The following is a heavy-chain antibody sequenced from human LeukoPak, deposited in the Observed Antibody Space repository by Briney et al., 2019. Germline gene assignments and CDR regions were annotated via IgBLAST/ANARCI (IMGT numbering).Heavy chain of an antibody. CDR3: ARVVVRGWFDP. CDR2: INPSGGST. J-gene: IGHJ5*02. CDR1: GYTFTSYY. V-gene: IGHV1-46*01. Sequence: ASVKVSCKASGYTFTSYYMHWVRQAPGQGLEWMGIINPSGGSTSYAQKFQGRVTMTRDTSTSTVYMELSSLRSEDTVVYYCARVVVRGWFDPWGQGTLVTVSS. D-gene: IGHD2-15*01.